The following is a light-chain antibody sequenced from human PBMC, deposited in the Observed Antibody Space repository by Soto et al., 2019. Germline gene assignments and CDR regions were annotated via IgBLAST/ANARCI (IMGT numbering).Light chain of an antibody. J-gene: IGLJ2*01. V-gene: IGLV2-11*01. Sequence: QSALTQPRSVSGSPGQSVTIFCTGTSSDVGAYNFVSWYQQHPGKAPKLMIYDVTKRPSGVPDRFSGSKSANTASLTISGLRAEDEADYYCCSYAGSYTPFGGGTKLTVL. CDR3: CSYAGSYTP. CDR1: SSDVGAYNF. CDR2: DVT.